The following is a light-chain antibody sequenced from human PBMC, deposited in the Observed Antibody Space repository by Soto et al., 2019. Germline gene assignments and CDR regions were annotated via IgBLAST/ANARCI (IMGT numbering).Light chain of an antibody. V-gene: IGLV2-14*03. CDR1: SSDVGGYNF. J-gene: IGLJ7*01. CDR2: EII. CDR3: SSYTSDNILV. Sequence: QSALTQPASVSGSPGQSITISCTGTSSDVGGYNFVSWYQQHPGKAPKLMIYEIINRPSGVSNRFSGSKSGNTASLTISGLQAEDEADYYCSSYTSDNILVFGGGTQLTVL.